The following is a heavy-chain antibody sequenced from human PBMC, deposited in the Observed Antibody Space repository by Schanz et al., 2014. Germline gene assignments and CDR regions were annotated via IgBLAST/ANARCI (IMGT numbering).Heavy chain of an antibody. J-gene: IGHJ6*02. V-gene: IGHV3-21*04. CDR1: GFTFNNYA. Sequence: DVQLVESGGGLVQPGGSLRLSCAASGFTFNNYAMNWVRQAPGKGLEWVSSISSRSSYIYYTDSVKGRFPISRDNAKKSLFLQLNSLRAGHPPVYYCARAPPPYSSSPYYWYYGMDVWGQGTTVTVSS. CDR2: ISSRSSYI. CDR3: ARAPPPYSSSPYYWYYGMDV. D-gene: IGHD6-6*01.